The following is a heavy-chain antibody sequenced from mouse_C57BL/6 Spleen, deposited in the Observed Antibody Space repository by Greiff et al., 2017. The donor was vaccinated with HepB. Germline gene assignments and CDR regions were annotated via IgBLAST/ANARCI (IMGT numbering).Heavy chain of an antibody. CDR2: IYPGDGDT. J-gene: IGHJ4*01. V-gene: IGHV1-82*01. CDR1: GYAFSSSW. Sequence: VQLQQSGPELVKPGASVKISCKASGYAFSSSWMNWVKQRPGKGLEWIGRIYPGDGDTNYNGKFKGKATLTADNSSSTAYMQLSSLTSEDSAVYFCARYFTGAMDYWGQGTSVTVSS. CDR3: ARYFTGAMDY. D-gene: IGHD1-1*01.